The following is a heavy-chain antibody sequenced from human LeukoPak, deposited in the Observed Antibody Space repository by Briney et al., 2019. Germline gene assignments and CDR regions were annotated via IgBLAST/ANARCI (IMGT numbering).Heavy chain of an antibody. CDR2: IIPIFGTA. Sequence: SVKVSCKASGGTFSSYAISWVRQAPGQGLEWMGGIIPIFGTANYAQKFQGRVTITADESTSTAYMELRSLRSDDTAVYYCARDRSGDDDFWSGYYTNYFDPWGQGTLVTVSS. V-gene: IGHV1-69*13. CDR1: GGTFSSYA. D-gene: IGHD3-3*01. CDR3: ARDRSGDDDFWSGYYTNYFDP. J-gene: IGHJ5*02.